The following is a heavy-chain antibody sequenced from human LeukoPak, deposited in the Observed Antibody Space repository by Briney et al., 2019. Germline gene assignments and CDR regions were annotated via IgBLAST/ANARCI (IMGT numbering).Heavy chain of an antibody. CDR1: GFTFSDYD. D-gene: IGHD3-10*01. V-gene: IGHV3-21*04. J-gene: IGHJ4*02. Sequence: KPGGSLRLSCAASGFTFSDYDMNWVRQAPGKGLEWVSSISSSSIYVSYADSVKGRYTISRDNAKKSLYLQMNSLRAEDTALYYCARRDYYGSGSPDFWGQGTLVTVSS. CDR2: ISSSSIYV. CDR3: ARRDYYGSGSPDF.